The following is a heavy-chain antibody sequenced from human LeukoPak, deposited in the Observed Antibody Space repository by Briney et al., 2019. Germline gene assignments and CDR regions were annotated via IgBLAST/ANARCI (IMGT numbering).Heavy chain of an antibody. J-gene: IGHJ5*02. D-gene: IGHD3-22*01. CDR1: GGSISSGDYY. V-gene: IGHV4-30-4*01. CDR2: MYYSGST. CDR3: ARPYYYDSRIDP. Sequence: PSQTLSLTCTLSGGSISSGDYYWSWIRQPPGKGLEGIAYMYYSGSTYYNPSLKRRVTMSADTSKNQLSLKLSSVTAADTAVYYCARPYYYDSRIDPWGQGILVTVSS.